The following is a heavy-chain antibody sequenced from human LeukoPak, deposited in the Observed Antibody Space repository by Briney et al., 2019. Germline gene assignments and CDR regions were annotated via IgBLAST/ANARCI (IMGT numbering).Heavy chain of an antibody. D-gene: IGHD4-23*01. V-gene: IGHV3-9*01. CDR1: GFTFDDYA. J-gene: IGHJ4*02. Sequence: HPGGSLRLSCAASGFTFDDYAMHWVRQAPGKGLEWVSGISWNSGSIGYADSVKGRFTISRDNAKNSLYLQMNSLRAEDTALYYCAKDGTHGGIDYWGQGTLVTVSS. CDR2: ISWNSGSI. CDR3: AKDGTHGGIDY.